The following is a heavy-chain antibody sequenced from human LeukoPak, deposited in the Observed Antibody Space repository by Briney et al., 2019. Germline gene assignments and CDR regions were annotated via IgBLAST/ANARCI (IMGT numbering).Heavy chain of an antibody. D-gene: IGHD1-26*01. Sequence: SETLSLTCTVSGGSISSYYWSWLRQPPGKGLEWIGYIYYSGSTNYNPSLKSRVTISVDTSKNQFSLKLSSVTAADTAVYYCARDLGAKFDPWGQGTLVTVSS. V-gene: IGHV4-59*01. CDR1: GGSISSYY. J-gene: IGHJ5*02. CDR2: IYYSGST. CDR3: ARDLGAKFDP.